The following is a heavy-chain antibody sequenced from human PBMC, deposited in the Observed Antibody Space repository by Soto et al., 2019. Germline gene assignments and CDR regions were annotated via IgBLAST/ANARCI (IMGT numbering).Heavy chain of an antibody. CDR2: INPNSGGT. Sequence: QVQLVQSGAEVKKPGASVKVSCKASGYTFTGYYMHWVRQAPGQGLEWMGWINPNSGGTNYAQKFQGWVTMTRDTSISTADMELGRLRSDDTAVYYCARGREQWLTTAPEYCQHWGQGTLVTVSS. V-gene: IGHV1-2*04. CDR1: GYTFTGYY. J-gene: IGHJ1*01. D-gene: IGHD6-19*01. CDR3: ARGREQWLTTAPEYCQH.